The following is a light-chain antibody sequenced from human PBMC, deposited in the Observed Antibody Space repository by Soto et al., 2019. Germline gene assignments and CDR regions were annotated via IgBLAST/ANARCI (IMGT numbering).Light chain of an antibody. J-gene: IGLJ3*02. CDR3: QVWDSRTIRV. CDR2: RDS. V-gene: IGLV3-9*01. CDR1: NIGSKN. Sequence: SYELTQPLSVSVALGQTARITCGGNNIGSKNVHWYQQKPGQAPVLVIYRDSNRPSGIPERFSGSNSGNTATLTISRAQAGDEADYYCQVWDSRTIRVFGGGSKLTVL.